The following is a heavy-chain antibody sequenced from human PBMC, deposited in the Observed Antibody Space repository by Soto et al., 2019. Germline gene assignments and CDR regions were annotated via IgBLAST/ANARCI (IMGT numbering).Heavy chain of an antibody. D-gene: IGHD6-25*01. CDR1: GGSISSYY. CDR2: IFYSGST. Sequence: SETLSLTCTVSGGSISSYYWSWIRQPPGRGLEWIGHIFYSGSTNYNPALKSRVTISVDTSKSQFSLKLSSVTAADTAVYYCARSGRPLTEFHSWGQGILVT. J-gene: IGHJ4*02. CDR3: ARSGRPLTEFHS. V-gene: IGHV4-59*01.